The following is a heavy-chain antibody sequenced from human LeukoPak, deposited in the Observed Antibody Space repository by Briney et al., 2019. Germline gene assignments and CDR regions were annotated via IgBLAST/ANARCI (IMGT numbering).Heavy chain of an antibody. J-gene: IGHJ4*02. V-gene: IGHV1-18*01. D-gene: IGHD3-22*01. CDR1: GYTFTSYG. CDR3: ARERPDSSGYDY. CDR2: ISAYNGNT. Sequence: ASVKVSCKASGYTFTSYGISWVRQAPGQGLEWMGWISAYNGNTNYAQKFQGRVTITADKSTSTAYMELSSLRSEDTAVYYCARERPDSSGYDYWGQGTLVTVSS.